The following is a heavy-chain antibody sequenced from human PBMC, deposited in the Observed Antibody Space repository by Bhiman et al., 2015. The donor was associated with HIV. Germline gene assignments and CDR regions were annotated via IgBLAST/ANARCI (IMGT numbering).Heavy chain of an antibody. CDR3: ARRDSGSLSFDI. CDR2: INWNGGST. D-gene: IGHD1-26*01. Sequence: EVQLLESGGGLVRPGGSLRLSCEGFGFIFDDYGLSWVRQAPGKGLEWVSSINWNGGSTGYADSVKGRCTISRDNGKNSLYLQMNSLRAEDTALYFCARRDSGSLSFDIWGQGTMVSVSS. J-gene: IGHJ3*02. CDR1: GFIFDDYG. V-gene: IGHV3-20*04.